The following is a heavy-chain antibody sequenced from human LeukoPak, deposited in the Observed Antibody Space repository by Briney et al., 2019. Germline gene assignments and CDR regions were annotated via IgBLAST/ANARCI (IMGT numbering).Heavy chain of an antibody. CDR2: INPNSGGT. J-gene: IGHJ4*02. CDR3: ARGREVTIFGVVIGGGFDY. Sequence: ASVKVSCKASGYTFTGYYMHWVRQAPGQGLEWMGWINPNSGGTNYAQKFHGRVTMTRDTSISTAYMELSRLRSDDTAVYYCARGREVTIFGVVIGGGFDYWGQGTLVTVSS. CDR1: GYTFTGYY. D-gene: IGHD3-3*01. V-gene: IGHV1-2*02.